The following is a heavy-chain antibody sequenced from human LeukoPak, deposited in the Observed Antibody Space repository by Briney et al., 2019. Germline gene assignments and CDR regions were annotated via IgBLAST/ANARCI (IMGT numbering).Heavy chain of an antibody. CDR2: MSPKSGNT. CDR1: GYTFTSYD. V-gene: IGHV1-8*01. Sequence: GASVTVSCKASGYTFTSYDINWVRQATGQGLEWMGWMSPKSGNTGYAQKFQGRVTMTSNTAISTAYMELSSLRPEDTAVYYCVRTPPNWGADYWGQGTLVTVSS. J-gene: IGHJ4*02. D-gene: IGHD7-27*01. CDR3: VRTPPNWGADY.